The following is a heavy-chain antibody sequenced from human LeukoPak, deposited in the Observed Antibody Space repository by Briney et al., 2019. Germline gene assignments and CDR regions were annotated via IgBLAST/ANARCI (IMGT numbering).Heavy chain of an antibody. J-gene: IGHJ4*02. CDR2: IFYSGGT. Sequence: PSETLSLTCTVSGGSISTSNYYWGWIRQPPGKGLEWVGNIFYSGGTYYSPSLKSRVTISVDTSKNQFSLKLSSVTAADTAVYYCARAIGYSSGWYMDYWGQGTLVTVSS. D-gene: IGHD6-19*01. V-gene: IGHV4-39*07. CDR3: ARAIGYSSGWYMDY. CDR1: GGSISTSNYY.